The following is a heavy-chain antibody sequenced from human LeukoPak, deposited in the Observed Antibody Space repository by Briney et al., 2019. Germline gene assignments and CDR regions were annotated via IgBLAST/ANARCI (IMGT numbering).Heavy chain of an antibody. CDR1: GFTFSSYS. CDR3: ARDYDWSYADSSGFFFDY. J-gene: IGHJ4*02. D-gene: IGHD3-22*01. CDR2: ISSRGSTE. Sequence: GGSLRLSCAASGFTFSSYSMNWVRQAPGKGLEWISYISSRGSTEKYADSVKGRFTVSRDNAKNSLSLQMNSLRAEDTAVYFCARDYDWSYADSSGFFFDYWGQGTLVTVSS. V-gene: IGHV3-48*04.